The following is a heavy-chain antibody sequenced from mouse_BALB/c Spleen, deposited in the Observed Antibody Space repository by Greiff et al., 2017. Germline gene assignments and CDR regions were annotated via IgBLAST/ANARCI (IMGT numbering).Heavy chain of an antibody. CDR2: IRNKANGYTT. CDR3: ARAYYYGSSDYAMDY. D-gene: IGHD1-1*01. V-gene: IGHV7-3*02. J-gene: IGHJ4*01. CDR1: GFTFTDYY. Sequence: EVQLVESGGGLVQPGGSLRLSCATSGFTFTDYYMSWVRQPPGKALEWLGFIRNKANGYTTEYIASVKGRFTISRDNSQSILYLQMNTLRAEDSATYYCARAYYYGSSDYAMDYWGQGTSVTVSS.